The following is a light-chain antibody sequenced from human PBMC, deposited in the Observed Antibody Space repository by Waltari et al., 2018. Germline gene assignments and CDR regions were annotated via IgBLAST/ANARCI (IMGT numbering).Light chain of an antibody. Sequence: EIVLTQSPATLSLSPGERATLSCRASQSVSSYLAWYQQKPGQAPRLLIYDASSRATGIPARFSGGGSGTDCTLTSSSLEPEEFAVYYCQRRSNWPPRRTFGGGTKVEIK. CDR1: QSVSSY. CDR3: QRRSNWPPRRT. CDR2: DAS. V-gene: IGKV3-11*01. J-gene: IGKJ4*01.